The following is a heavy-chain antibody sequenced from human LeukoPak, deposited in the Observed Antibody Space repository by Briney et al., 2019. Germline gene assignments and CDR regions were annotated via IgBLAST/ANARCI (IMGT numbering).Heavy chain of an antibody. CDR2: IGVAGDT. Sequence: GGSLRLSCAASGFTSRRYEMYWGRQATGKGLEWVSAIGVAGDTYYPGSVKGRFTISRENAKNSLYLQMNSLRAGDTAVYYCARKPDDYDISAGYFDLWGRGNLVTVSS. CDR3: ARKPDDYDISAGYFDL. D-gene: IGHD3-22*01. J-gene: IGHJ2*01. CDR1: GFTSRRYE. V-gene: IGHV3-13*04.